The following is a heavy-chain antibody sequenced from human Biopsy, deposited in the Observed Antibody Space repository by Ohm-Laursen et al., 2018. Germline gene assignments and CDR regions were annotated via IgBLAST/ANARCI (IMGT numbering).Heavy chain of an antibody. J-gene: IGHJ1*01. CDR2: NIPILGTG. D-gene: IGHD3-9*01. CDR3: ATKLTGYFHH. V-gene: IGHV1-69*06. CDR1: EGTFSNYG. Sequence: GASVKVSCKVPEGTFSNYGVNWVRQAPGQGLEWLGGNIPILGTGNYAHQFQDRVTVVADTSTSTATMELRSLRSDDTAVYYCATKLTGYFHHWGQGTLVSVSS.